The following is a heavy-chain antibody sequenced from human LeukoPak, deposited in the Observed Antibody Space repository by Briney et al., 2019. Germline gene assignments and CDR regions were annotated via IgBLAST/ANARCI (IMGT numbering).Heavy chain of an antibody. J-gene: IGHJ4*02. CDR3: ATSFGSGYYEGPFDY. D-gene: IGHD3-3*01. V-gene: IGHV1-18*01. CDR2: ISAYNGNT. Sequence: GASVKVSCKASGYTFTSYGISWVRQAPGQGLEWMGWISAYNGNTNYAQKLQGRVTMTTDTSTSTAYMELRSLRSDDTAVYYCATSFGSGYYEGPFDYWGQGTLVTVSS. CDR1: GYTFTSYG.